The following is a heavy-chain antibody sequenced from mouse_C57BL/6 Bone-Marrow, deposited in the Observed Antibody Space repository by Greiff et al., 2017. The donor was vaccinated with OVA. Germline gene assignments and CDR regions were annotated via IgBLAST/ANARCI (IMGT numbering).Heavy chain of an antibody. V-gene: IGHV14-4*01. Sequence: EVQLQQPGAELVRPGASVKLSCTASGFNIKDDYMHWVKQRPEQGLEWIGWLDPENGDPEYASKFQGKATITADPSSNTASLQLSSLTSEDTAVYYCTTTPDYGSNGDWYFDVWGTGTTVTVSS. D-gene: IGHD1-1*01. J-gene: IGHJ1*03. CDR2: LDPENGDP. CDR1: GFNIKDDY. CDR3: TTTPDYGSNGDWYFDV.